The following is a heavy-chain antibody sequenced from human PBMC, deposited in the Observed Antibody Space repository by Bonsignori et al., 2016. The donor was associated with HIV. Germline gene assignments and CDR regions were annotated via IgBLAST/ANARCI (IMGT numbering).Heavy chain of an antibody. Sequence: WIRQPPGKALEWLALFYWDDDERYSPSLKSRLAITKDSSEDRVVLNMTDMDPVDTGTYYCVRRLKVDSYTSSYFDFWGQGALVTVSS. V-gene: IGHV2-5*02. D-gene: IGHD2-2*02. CDR2: FYWDDDE. CDR3: VRRLKVDSYTSSYFDF. J-gene: IGHJ4*02.